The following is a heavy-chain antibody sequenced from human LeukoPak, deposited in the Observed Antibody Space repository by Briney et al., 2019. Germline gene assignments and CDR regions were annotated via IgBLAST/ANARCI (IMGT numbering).Heavy chain of an antibody. CDR3: AKPTDWLGSSTIYDAFDI. Sequence: PGRSLGLFYASSGFLFRSYAMIWAPHAPGKALELVSAISGSGDSTYYADSVKSRITISRDNSRNTLYLQMNRLRAEATAVYYCAKPTDWLGSSTIYDAFDIWGQGTMVTVSS. CDR1: GFLFRSYA. CDR2: ISGSGDST. V-gene: IGHV3-23*01. J-gene: IGHJ3*02. D-gene: IGHD2-2*01.